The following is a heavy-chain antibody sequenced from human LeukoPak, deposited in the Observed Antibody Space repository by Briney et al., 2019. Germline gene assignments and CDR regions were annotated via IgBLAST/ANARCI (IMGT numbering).Heavy chain of an antibody. D-gene: IGHD4-17*01. CDR3: AKDGQGYGDLNWFNP. J-gene: IGHJ5*02. CDR2: ISGSGGST. V-gene: IGHV3-23*01. Sequence: GGSLRLSCAASGFTFSSYAMNWVRQAPGKGLEWVSVISGSGGSTYYADSVKGRFTISRDSSTNTLYLQMNSLRAEDTAVYYCAKDGQGYGDLNWFNPWGQGTLVTVSS. CDR1: GFTFSSYA.